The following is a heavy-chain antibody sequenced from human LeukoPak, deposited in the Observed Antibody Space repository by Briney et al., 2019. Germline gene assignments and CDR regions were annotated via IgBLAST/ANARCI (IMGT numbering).Heavy chain of an antibody. CDR2: ISGSGGST. D-gene: IGHD2-21*02. Sequence: GGSLRLSCAASGFTFSSYAMSWVRQAPGKGLEWVSAISGSGGSTYYADSVKGRFTISRDNSKNTLYLQMNSLRAEDTAVYYCAKGKGAVMVTALIKMAPWGQGTLVTVSS. CDR1: GFTFSSYA. J-gene: IGHJ5*02. V-gene: IGHV3-23*01. CDR3: AKGKGAVMVTALIKMAP.